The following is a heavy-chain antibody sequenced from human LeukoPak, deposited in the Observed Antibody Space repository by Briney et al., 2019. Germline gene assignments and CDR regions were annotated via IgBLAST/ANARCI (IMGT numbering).Heavy chain of an antibody. CDR3: ARVYCSSTSCYSEIPSNWFDP. CDR1: GFTFSSYW. CDR2: IKQDGSEK. V-gene: IGHV3-7*01. J-gene: IGHJ5*02. Sequence: GGSLRLSCAASGFTFSSYWMSWVRQAPGKGLEWVANIKQDGSEKYYVDSVKGRFTISRDNAKNSLYLQMNSLRAEDTAVYYCARVYCSSTSCYSEIPSNWFDPWGQGILVAVSS. D-gene: IGHD2-2*01.